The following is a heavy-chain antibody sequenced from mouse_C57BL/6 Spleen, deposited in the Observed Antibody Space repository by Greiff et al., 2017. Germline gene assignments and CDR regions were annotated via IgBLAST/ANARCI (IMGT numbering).Heavy chain of an antibody. CDR1: GYTFTSYW. Sequence: QVQLQQPGAELVKPGASVKLSCKASGYTFTSYWMHWVKQRPGQGLEWIGMIHPNSGSTNYNEKFKSKATLTVDKSSSTAYMQLSSLTSEDSAVYYCARKGDYDWFFAYWGQGTLVTVSA. CDR3: ARKGDYDWFFAY. V-gene: IGHV1-64*01. D-gene: IGHD2-4*01. CDR2: IHPNSGST. J-gene: IGHJ3*01.